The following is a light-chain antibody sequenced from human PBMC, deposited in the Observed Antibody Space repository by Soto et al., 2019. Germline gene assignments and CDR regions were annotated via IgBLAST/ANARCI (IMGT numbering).Light chain of an antibody. V-gene: IGKV1-39*01. Sequence: DIQMTQSPSSLSASVGDRVTITCRASQSISSFLNWYQQKPGKAPKLLIYAASSFQXXVPSRFXXXXXXXXXXXXXXXLQPEDFATYYCQQSYSTPRTFGQGTKVEIK. CDR3: QQSYSTPRT. CDR1: QSISSF. J-gene: IGKJ1*01. CDR2: AAS.